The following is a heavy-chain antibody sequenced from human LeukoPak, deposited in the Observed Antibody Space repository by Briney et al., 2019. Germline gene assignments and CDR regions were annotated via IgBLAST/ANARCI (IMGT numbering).Heavy chain of an antibody. CDR3: ASCLCSSTSCYEYNWFDP. D-gene: IGHD2-2*01. V-gene: IGHV4-59*01. CDR2: IYYSGST. CDR1: GGSISSYY. J-gene: IGHJ5*02. Sequence: SETLSLTCTVSGGSISSYYWSWIRQPPGKGLEWIGYIYYSGSTNYNPSLKSRVTISVDTSKNQFSLKLSSVTAADTAVYYCASCLCSSTSCYEYNWFDPWGQGTLVTVSS.